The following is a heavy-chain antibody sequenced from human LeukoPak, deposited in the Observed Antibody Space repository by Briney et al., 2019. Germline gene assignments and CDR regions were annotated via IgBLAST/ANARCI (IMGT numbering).Heavy chain of an antibody. CDR2: IHQTGRT. V-gene: IGHV4-4*02. Sequence: SGTLSLTCAVSGISINTDNWWSWIRQPPGKGLEWIGEIHQTGRTNYSPALKSRVTMSVDKSKNQFSLNLNSVTAAETAVYYCASPAGYSSGWYEGDAHNYYYCGMDVWGQGTTVTVSS. D-gene: IGHD6-19*01. J-gene: IGHJ6*02. CDR3: ASPAGYSSGWYEGDAHNYYYCGMDV. CDR1: GISINTDNW.